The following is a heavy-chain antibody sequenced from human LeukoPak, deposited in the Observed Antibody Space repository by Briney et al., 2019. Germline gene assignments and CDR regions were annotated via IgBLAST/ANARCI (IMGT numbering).Heavy chain of an antibody. Sequence: PGGSLRLSCSASGFTFSTYGMSWVRQAPGEGLNWVSAISGSGGSTYYADSVKGRFTISRDNSKNTLYLQMNSLRAEDTAVYYCAKDRGGSYSAFDIWGQGTVVTVSS. CDR1: GFTFSTYG. CDR2: ISGSGGST. J-gene: IGHJ3*02. V-gene: IGHV3-23*01. D-gene: IGHD1-26*01. CDR3: AKDRGGSYSAFDI.